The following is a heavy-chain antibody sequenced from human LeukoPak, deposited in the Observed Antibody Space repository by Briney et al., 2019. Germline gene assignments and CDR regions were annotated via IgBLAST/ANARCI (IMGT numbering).Heavy chain of an antibody. Sequence: SETLSLTCAVYGGSFSGYYWSWIRQPPGKGLEWIGEINHSGSTNYNPSLKSRVTISVDTSKNQFSLKLSSVTAADTAVYYCARTTVTTGWFDPWGQGTLVTVSS. J-gene: IGHJ5*02. CDR2: INHSGST. CDR1: GGSFSGYY. D-gene: IGHD4-17*01. CDR3: ARTTVTTGWFDP. V-gene: IGHV4-34*01.